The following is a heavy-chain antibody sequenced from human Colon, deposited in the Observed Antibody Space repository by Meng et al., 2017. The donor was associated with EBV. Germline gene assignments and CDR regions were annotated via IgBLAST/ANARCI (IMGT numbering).Heavy chain of an antibody. J-gene: IGHJ4*02. CDR2: INHVGST. V-gene: IGHV4-34*01. CDR1: GGSLSDSY. D-gene: IGHD2-15*01. Sequence: GAGLLTPSETLSLTCTVYGGSLSDSYWTWIRQPPGKGLEWIGEINHVGSTTYNPSLKSRVTISVDTSKNQFSLKLSSVTAADAAVYYCASSDCSGGTCYLDCWGQGTLVTVSS. CDR3: ASSDCSGGTCYLDC.